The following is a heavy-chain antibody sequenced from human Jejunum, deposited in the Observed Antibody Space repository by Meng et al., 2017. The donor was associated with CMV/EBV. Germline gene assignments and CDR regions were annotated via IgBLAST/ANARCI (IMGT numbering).Heavy chain of an antibody. V-gene: IGHV3-7*01. CDR2: IMKDGSEV. CDR1: FTFGDFW. Sequence: FTFGDFWMTWVRQAPGKGLEWVADIMKDGSEVHSVDSVKGRFTISRDNAKNSLYLQMIGLRVEDTAVYYCARDSGADSVATGDFDYWGQGTLVTVSS. D-gene: IGHD5-12*01. J-gene: IGHJ4*02. CDR3: ARDSGADSVATGDFDY.